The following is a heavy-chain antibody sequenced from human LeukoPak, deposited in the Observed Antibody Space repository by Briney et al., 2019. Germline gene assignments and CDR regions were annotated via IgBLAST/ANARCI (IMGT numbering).Heavy chain of an antibody. V-gene: IGHV4-30-4*08. D-gene: IGHD2-2*01. CDR2: IYYSGST. Sequence: SETLSLTCTVSGGSISSGDYYWSWIRQPPGKGLEWIGYIYYSGSTYYNPSLKSRVTISVDTSKNQFSLKLSSVTAADTAVYYCARDLFGASRRTSYYHYYYYMDVWGKGTTVTVSS. CDR1: GGSISSGDYY. CDR3: ARDLFGASRRTSYYHYYYYMDV. J-gene: IGHJ6*03.